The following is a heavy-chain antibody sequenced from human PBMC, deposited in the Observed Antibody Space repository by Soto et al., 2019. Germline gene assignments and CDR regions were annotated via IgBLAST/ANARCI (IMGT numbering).Heavy chain of an antibody. J-gene: IGHJ4*02. Sequence: EVQLMESGGGLVQPGGSLRLSCAASGFTFSSYWMHWVRQAPGKGLVWVSRINSDGSSTTYADSVKGRFTISRDNAKNTLYLQMNSLRAEDTAVYYGVRGDGGWETYWGQGTLVTVSS. D-gene: IGHD6-19*01. CDR3: VRGDGGWETY. V-gene: IGHV3-74*01. CDR2: INSDGSST. CDR1: GFTFSSYW.